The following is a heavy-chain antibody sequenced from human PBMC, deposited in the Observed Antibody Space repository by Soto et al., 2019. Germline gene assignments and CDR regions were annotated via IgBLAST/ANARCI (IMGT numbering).Heavy chain of an antibody. Sequence: GGSLRLSCAASGFSFSNFAMSWVRQAPGKGLEWVSSIGGGSEKIYYSDSVKGRFIISRANSKNTLYLQMNSLRAEDTALFFCARIFGAYDYFDFWGQGTPVTVSS. CDR3: ARIFGAYDYFDF. CDR2: IGGGSEKI. V-gene: IGHV3-23*01. CDR1: GFSFSNFA. J-gene: IGHJ4*02. D-gene: IGHD3-3*01.